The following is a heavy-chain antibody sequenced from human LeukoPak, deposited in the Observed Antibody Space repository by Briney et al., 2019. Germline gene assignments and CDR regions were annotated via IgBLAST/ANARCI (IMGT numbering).Heavy chain of an antibody. CDR3: VKDLASSGGGGY. Sequence: PGGSLRLSCSASGFTFSSYAIHWVRQARGKGVEDVSAISSNGGSTYYADSVKGRFTISRDNSKNTLYLQMSSLRAEDTAVYYCVKDLASSGGGGYWGQGTLVTVSS. V-gene: IGHV3-64D*06. J-gene: IGHJ4*02. CDR2: ISSNGGST. D-gene: IGHD6-19*01. CDR1: GFTFSSYA.